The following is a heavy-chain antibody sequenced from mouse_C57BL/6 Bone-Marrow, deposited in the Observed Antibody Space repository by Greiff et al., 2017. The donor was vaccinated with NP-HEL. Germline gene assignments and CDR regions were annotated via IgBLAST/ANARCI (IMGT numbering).Heavy chain of an antibody. CDR2: ISSGGDYI. D-gene: IGHD1-1*01. Sequence: EVKLMESGEGLVKPGGSLKLSCAASGFTFSSYAMSWVRQTPEKRLEWVAYISSGGDYIYYADTVKGRFTISRDNARNTLYLQMSSLKSEDTAMYYCTREGGYYYGSLYWGQGTLVTVSA. CDR3: TREGGYYYGSLY. J-gene: IGHJ3*01. V-gene: IGHV5-9-1*02. CDR1: GFTFSSYA.